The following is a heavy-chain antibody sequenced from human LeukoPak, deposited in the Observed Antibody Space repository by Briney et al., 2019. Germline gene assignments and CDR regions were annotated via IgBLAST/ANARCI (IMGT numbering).Heavy chain of an antibody. CDR3: ARGLGRYCSGGSCYSD. CDR1: GYTFTGYY. D-gene: IGHD2-15*01. J-gene: IGHJ4*02. CDR2: INPNSGGT. V-gene: IGHV1-2*02. Sequence: ASVKVSCKASGYTFTGYYMHWVRQAPGQGLEWMGWINPNSGGTNYAQKFQGRVTMTRDTSISTAYMELSRLRSDDTVVYYCARGLGRYCSGGSCYSDWGQGTLVTVSS.